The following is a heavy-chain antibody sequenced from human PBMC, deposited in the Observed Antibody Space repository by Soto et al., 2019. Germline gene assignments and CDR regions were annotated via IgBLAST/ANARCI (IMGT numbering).Heavy chain of an antibody. V-gene: IGHV4-31*03. CDR2: IYYSGST. CDR3: AREGSMTTASQSYYFDY. Sequence: QVQLQESGPGLVKPSQTLSLTCTVSGGSISSGGYYWSWIRQHPGKGLEWIGYIYYSGSTYYNPSLKSRVNISVDTSKNQFSLKLSSVTAADTAVYYCAREGSMTTASQSYYFDYWGQGTLVTVSS. CDR1: GGSISSGGYY. D-gene: IGHD4-17*01. J-gene: IGHJ4*02.